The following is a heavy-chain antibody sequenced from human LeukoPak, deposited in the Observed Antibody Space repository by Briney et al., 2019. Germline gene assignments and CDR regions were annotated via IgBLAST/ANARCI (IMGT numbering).Heavy chain of an antibody. CDR3: VKDRGYGDYEGNFDY. J-gene: IGHJ4*02. CDR1: GFTFSSYA. D-gene: IGHD4-17*01. V-gene: IGHV3-64D*06. Sequence: GGSLRLSCSASGFTFSSYAMHWVRQAPGKGLEYVSAISSNGGSTYYAASVKGRFTISRDNSKNTLYLQMSSLRAEDTAVYYCVKDRGYGDYEGNFDYWGQGTLVTVSS. CDR2: ISSNGGST.